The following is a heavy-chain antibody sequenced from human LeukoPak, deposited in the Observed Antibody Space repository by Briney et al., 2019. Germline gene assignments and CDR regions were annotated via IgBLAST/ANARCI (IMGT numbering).Heavy chain of an antibody. CDR2: INHSGST. CDR3: ARRGNRIALDY. Sequence: PSETLSLTCAVYGGSFSGYYWGWIRQPPGKGLEWIGEINHSGSTNYNPSLKSRVTISVDTSKNQFSLKLSSVTAADTAVYYCARRGNRIALDYWGQGTLVTVSS. D-gene: IGHD6-13*01. CDR1: GGSFSGYY. J-gene: IGHJ4*02. V-gene: IGHV4-34*01.